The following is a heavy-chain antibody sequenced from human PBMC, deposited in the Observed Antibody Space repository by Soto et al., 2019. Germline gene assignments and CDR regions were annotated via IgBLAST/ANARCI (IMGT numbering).Heavy chain of an antibody. J-gene: IGHJ6*02. Sequence: ASVKVSCKASGYAFSSYGISWVRQAPGQGLEWMGWISAYNGNSNYAQKFQGRVTMTTDTSTNTAYMELGSLRSDDTAVYYCARSPLWFGKTHYGMDVWGQGTTVTVSS. CDR1: GYAFSSYG. V-gene: IGHV1-18*04. D-gene: IGHD3-10*01. CDR3: ARSPLWFGKTHYGMDV. CDR2: ISAYNGNS.